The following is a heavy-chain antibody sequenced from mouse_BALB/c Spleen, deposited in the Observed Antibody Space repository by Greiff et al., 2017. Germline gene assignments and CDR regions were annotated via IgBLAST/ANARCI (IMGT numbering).Heavy chain of an antibody. D-gene: IGHD3-2*01. CDR1: GYAFSSYW. J-gene: IGHJ4*01. Sequence: QVQLQQSGAELVRPGSSVKISCKASGYAFSSYWMNWVKQRPGQGLEWIGQIYPGDGDTNYNGKFKGKATLTADKSSSTAYMQLSSLTSEDSAVYFCAREGTARVYYAMDYWGQGTSVTVSS. CDR3: AREGTARVYYAMDY. CDR2: IYPGDGDT. V-gene: IGHV1-80*01.